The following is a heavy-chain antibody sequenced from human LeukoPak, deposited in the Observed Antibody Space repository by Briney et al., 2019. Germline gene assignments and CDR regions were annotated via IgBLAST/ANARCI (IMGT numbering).Heavy chain of an antibody. CDR1: GGSFSGYY. CDR2: INHSGST. J-gene: IGHJ5*02. CDR3: ARVYSGSSFNWFDP. Sequence: SETLSLTCAVYGGSFSGYYWSWIRQPPGKGLEWIGEINHSGSTNYNPSLKSRVTISVDTSKNQFSLKLSSVTAADTAVYYCARVYSGSSFNWFDPWGQGTLVTVSS. D-gene: IGHD1-26*01. V-gene: IGHV4-34*01.